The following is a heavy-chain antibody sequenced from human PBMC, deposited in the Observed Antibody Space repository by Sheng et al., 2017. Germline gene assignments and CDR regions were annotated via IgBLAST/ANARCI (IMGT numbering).Heavy chain of an antibody. J-gene: IGHJ4*02. CDR2: ISYDGSNK. D-gene: IGHD5-18*01. CDR3: AKDLLPSGYGYFDY. CDR1: GFTFSSHG. Sequence: QVQLVESGGGVVQPGRFLRLSCAASGFTFSSHGMHWVRQAPGKGLEWVAVISYDGSNKYYPASVKGRFTISRDNSKNTLYLQLNSLRAEDTAVYYCAKDLLPSGYGYFDYWGQGTLATVSS. V-gene: IGHV3-30*18.